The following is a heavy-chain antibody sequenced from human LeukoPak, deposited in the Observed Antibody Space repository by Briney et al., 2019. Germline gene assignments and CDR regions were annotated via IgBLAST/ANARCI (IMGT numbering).Heavy chain of an antibody. CDR1: GFTFSSYA. Sequence: GGSLRPSCAASGFTFSSYAMSWVRQAPGKGLEWVSAISGSGGSTYYADSVKGRFTISRDKSKNTLYLQMNSLRAEDTAVYYCAKGRSVRLPWYYFDYWGQGTLVTVSS. CDR2: ISGSGGST. CDR3: AKGRSVRLPWYYFDY. V-gene: IGHV3-23*01. J-gene: IGHJ4*02. D-gene: IGHD2-15*01.